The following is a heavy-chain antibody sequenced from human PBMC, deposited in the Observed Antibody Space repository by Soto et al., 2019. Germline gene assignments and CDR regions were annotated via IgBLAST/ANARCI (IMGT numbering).Heavy chain of an antibody. V-gene: IGHV1-18*01. CDR3: EREGGGTIFGVVIDYYYYGMDV. CDR2: ISAYSGKT. CDR1: GYTFTSYG. J-gene: IGHJ6*02. D-gene: IGHD3-3*01. Sequence: AAVKVSCKASGYTFTSYGISGVRQAPGQGLEWMGLISAYSGKTNYAQKLQGRVNMTTDTSTSTAYMELRSLRSDDTDVYYCEREGGGTIFGVVIDYYYYGMDVWGQGTTVTVSS.